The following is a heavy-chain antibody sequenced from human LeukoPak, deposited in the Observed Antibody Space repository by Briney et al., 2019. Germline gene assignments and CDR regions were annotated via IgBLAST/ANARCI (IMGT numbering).Heavy chain of an antibody. CDR1: GYTFTSHG. CDR2: ISAYNGNT. CDR3: ARDSGGYSYGEFDY. D-gene: IGHD5-18*01. J-gene: IGHJ4*02. V-gene: IGHV1-18*01. Sequence: ASVKVSCKASGYTFTSHGISWVRQAPGQGLEWMGWISAYNGNTNYAQKLQGSVTMTTDTSTSTAYMELRSLRSDDTAVYYCARDSGGYSYGEFDYWGQGTLVTVSS.